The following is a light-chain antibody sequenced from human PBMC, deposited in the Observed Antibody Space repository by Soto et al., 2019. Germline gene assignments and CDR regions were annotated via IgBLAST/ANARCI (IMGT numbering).Light chain of an antibody. CDR3: QHYKTWPLS. Sequence: EIVLTQSGGTLSLSQGERATLSCRASQSVSSSYLAWYQQKPGQAPRLLMFRTSSRATGFPARFSGIGSGTEFTLIISSLQSDDFAVYYCQHYKTWPLSFGGRTKVAIK. CDR1: QSVSSSY. CDR2: RTS. J-gene: IGKJ4*01. V-gene: IGKV3-15*01.